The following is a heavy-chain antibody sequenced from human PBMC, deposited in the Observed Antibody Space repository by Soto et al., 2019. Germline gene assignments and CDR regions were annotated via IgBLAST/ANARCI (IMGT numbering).Heavy chain of an antibody. D-gene: IGHD3-10*01. CDR2: IYYSGST. Sequence: SETLSLTCAVSGGSISSGGYSWTWIRQPPGKGLEWIGYIYYSGSTYYNPSLKSRVTISVDTSKNQFSLKLRPVPAPDPAVFYCAGALYCAPGSRTSYYLAYWAQETLVTVS. CDR3: AGALYCAPGSRTSYYLAY. J-gene: IGHJ4*02. CDR1: GGSISSGGYS. V-gene: IGHV4-30-2*01.